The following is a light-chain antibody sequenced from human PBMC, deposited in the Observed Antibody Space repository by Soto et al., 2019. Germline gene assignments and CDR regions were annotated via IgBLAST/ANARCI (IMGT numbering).Light chain of an antibody. Sequence: DIPLTQSPSTLSASVGDRVTITCRANQAINTYLHWYQHKSGKVPKLLISRASSLRSGVPSRFTGGGSGTDFTLTISGLQPEDFATYYCQQSYISPPTFGPGTTVEI. V-gene: IGKV1-39*01. J-gene: IGKJ1*01. CDR2: RAS. CDR1: QAINTY. CDR3: QQSYISPPT.